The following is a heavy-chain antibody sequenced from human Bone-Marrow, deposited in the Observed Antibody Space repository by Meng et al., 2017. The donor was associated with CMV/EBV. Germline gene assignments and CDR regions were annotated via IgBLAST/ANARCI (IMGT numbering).Heavy chain of an antibody. CDR3: ARDTGYSSGWYGSNWFDP. CDR1: GGTFSNHA. D-gene: IGHD6-19*01. CDR2: IIPLLDVA. Sequence: SVKVSCKASGGTFSNHAISWVRQAPGQGLEWMGGIIPLLDVANYTQKFQGRITITSDKSTTTVFMDLSSLRSEDTAVYYCARDTGYSSGWYGSNWFDPWGQGTLVTVSS. V-gene: IGHV1-69*10. J-gene: IGHJ5*02.